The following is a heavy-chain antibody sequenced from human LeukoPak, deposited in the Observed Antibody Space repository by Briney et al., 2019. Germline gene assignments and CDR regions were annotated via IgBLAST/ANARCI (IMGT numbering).Heavy chain of an antibody. J-gene: IGHJ4*02. CDR2: INHSGST. V-gene: IGHV4-34*01. CDR3: ARRPGVDTAMGNRWVFDY. D-gene: IGHD5-18*01. Sequence: SETLSLTCAVYGGSFSGYYWSWIRQPPGRGLEWIGEINHSGSTNYNPSLKSRVTISVDTSKNQFSLKLSSVTAADTAVYYCARRPGVDTAMGNRWVFDYWGQGTLVTVSS. CDR1: GGSFSGYY.